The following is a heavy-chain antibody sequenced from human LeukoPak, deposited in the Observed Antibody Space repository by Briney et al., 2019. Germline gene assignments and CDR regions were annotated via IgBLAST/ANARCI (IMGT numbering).Heavy chain of an antibody. Sequence: GGSLRLSCAASGFTFSIYNMNWVRQAPGKGLEWVSYISSSSYTIYYADSVKGRFTISRDNAKNSLYLQMNSLRAEDTAVYYCARDSSWYEYGNNWFDPWGQGTLVTVSS. D-gene: IGHD6-13*01. CDR1: GFTFSIYN. CDR3: ARDSSWYEYGNNWFDP. V-gene: IGHV3-48*01. CDR2: ISSSSYTI. J-gene: IGHJ5*02.